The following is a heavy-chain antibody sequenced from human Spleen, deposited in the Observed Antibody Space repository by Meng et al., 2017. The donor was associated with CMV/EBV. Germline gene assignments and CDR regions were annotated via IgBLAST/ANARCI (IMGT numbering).Heavy chain of an antibody. Sequence: SETLSLTCTVSGGSISRSTYYWGWIRQPPGKGLEWIGTIYYSGNTYYNPSLKSRVTISVDTSKNQLSLKLSSVTAADTAVYYCARSLKLHLLYSGSSFDLWGQGTMVTVSS. CDR1: GGSISRSTYY. J-gene: IGHJ3*01. V-gene: IGHV4-39*01. CDR3: ARSLKLHLLYSGSSFDL. D-gene: IGHD1-26*01. CDR2: IYYSGNT.